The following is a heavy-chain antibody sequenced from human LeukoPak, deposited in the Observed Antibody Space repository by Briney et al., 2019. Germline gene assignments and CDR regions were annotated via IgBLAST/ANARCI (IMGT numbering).Heavy chain of an antibody. CDR2: IRSKANSYAT. CDR3: TIFLSLGMPPY. D-gene: IGHD3-3*02. V-gene: IGHV3-73*01. CDR1: GFTFSGSA. J-gene: IGHJ4*02. Sequence: GGSLKLSCAASGFTFSGSAMHWVRQAPGKGLEWVGRIRSKANSYATEYAASVKGRFTISRDDSKNTAYLQMNSLKTEDTAVYYCTIFLSLGMPPYWGQGTLVTVSS.